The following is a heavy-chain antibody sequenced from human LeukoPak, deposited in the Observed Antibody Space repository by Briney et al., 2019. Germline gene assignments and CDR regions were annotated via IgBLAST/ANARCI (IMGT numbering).Heavy chain of an antibody. V-gene: IGHV3-23*01. Sequence: PGGSLRLSCAASGLTFSSYAMSWVRQAPGKGLEWVSAISGSEWVSAISGSGGSTYYADSVKGRFTISRDNSKNTLYVQINSLRAEDTAVYYCARESGYGSGIDYWGQGTLVTVSS. J-gene: IGHJ4*02. D-gene: IGHD3-10*01. CDR2: ISGSGGST. CDR3: ARESGYGSGIDY. CDR1: GLTFSSYA.